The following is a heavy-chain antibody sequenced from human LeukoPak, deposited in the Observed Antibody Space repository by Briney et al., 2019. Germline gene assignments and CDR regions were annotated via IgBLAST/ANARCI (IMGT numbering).Heavy chain of an antibody. V-gene: IGHV3-7*03. CDR2: VDQDGSEK. CDR1: GFIFNSYW. D-gene: IGHD6-13*01. J-gene: IGHJ6*02. CDR3: ARDHSGYSMDV. Sequence: GGSLRLSCAASGFIFNSYWMNWLRQAPGKGLEWAANVDQDGSEKYYVGSVKGRFTISRDNSKNTLYLQMNSLRAEDTAVYYCARDHSGYSMDVWGQGTTVTVSS.